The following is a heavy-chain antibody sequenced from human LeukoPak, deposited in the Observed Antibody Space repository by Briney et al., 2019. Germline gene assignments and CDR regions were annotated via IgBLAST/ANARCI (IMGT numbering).Heavy chain of an antibody. CDR3: ARQYGSGSYSRFDP. Sequence: SETLSLTCTVSGGSISSCYWSWIRQHPGKGLEWIGYIYYSGSTYYNPSLKSRVTISVDTSKNQFSLRLSSVTAADTAVYYCARQYGSGSYSRFDPWGQGTLVTVSS. V-gene: IGHV4-59*06. D-gene: IGHD3-10*01. J-gene: IGHJ5*02. CDR2: IYYSGST. CDR1: GGSISSCY.